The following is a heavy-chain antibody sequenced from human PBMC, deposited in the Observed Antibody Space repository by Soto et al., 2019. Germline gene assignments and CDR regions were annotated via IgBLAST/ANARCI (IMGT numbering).Heavy chain of an antibody. J-gene: IGHJ3*02. CDR3: ARPPNPWEPYAFHI. D-gene: IGHD1-26*01. V-gene: IGHV1-2*04. Sequence: QEQLLQYGAEVKKPGASVRVACKASGYTFTDYYIHWVRQAPGQGLEWMGWVNPHSGATKFAQKFQGSVTMTTDMSISTAYMDLSGLKSDDTAVYYCARPPNPWEPYAFHIWGHGTLVTVSS. CDR2: VNPHSGAT. CDR1: GYTFTDYY.